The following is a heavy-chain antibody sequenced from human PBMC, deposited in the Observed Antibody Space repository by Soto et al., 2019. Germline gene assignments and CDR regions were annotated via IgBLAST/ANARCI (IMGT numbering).Heavy chain of an antibody. V-gene: IGHV1-46*01. CDR1: GYIFTNYY. D-gene: IGHD6-13*01. J-gene: IGHJ4*02. CDR2: INPLPTSGST. Sequence: ASVKVSCKASGYIFTNYYIHWVRQAPGQGLEWMAIINPLPTSGSTNYAQKFQGRVTVTRNTSTSTVYLELSSLRSDDTAVYYCARDLAAAAYWGQGTLVTVSS. CDR3: ARDLAAAAY.